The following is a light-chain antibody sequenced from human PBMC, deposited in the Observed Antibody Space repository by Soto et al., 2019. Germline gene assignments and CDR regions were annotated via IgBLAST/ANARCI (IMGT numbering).Light chain of an antibody. V-gene: IGLV1-44*01. Sequence: QSVLTQPPSASGTPGQRVTISCSGRSSNIGSNTVNWDQQLPGTAPKLLIYSNNQRPSGVPDRFSGSKSGASASLAISGLQTEDEADYYCAAWDDSLNGVVFGGWTKLTVL. CDR3: AAWDDSLNGVV. CDR1: SSNIGSNT. CDR2: SNN. J-gene: IGLJ2*01.